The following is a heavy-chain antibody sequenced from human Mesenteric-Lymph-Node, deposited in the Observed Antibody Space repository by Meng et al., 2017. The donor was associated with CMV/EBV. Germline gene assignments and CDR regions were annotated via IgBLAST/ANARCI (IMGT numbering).Heavy chain of an antibody. Sequence: SETLSLTCAVYGGSFSGYYWSWIRQPPGKGLEWIGEINHSGSTNYNPSLKSRVTISVDTSKNQFSLKLSSVTAADTAVYYCARGGILWWWAPNYWGQGTPVTVSS. CDR1: GGSFSGYY. D-gene: IGHD2-21*01. CDR3: ARGGILWWWAPNY. V-gene: IGHV4-34*01. J-gene: IGHJ4*02. CDR2: INHSGST.